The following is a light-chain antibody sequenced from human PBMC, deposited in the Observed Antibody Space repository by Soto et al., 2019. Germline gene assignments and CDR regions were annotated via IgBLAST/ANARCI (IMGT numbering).Light chain of an antibody. CDR1: SSDVGGYNY. CDR3: SSYTRSSSVV. CDR2: EVS. J-gene: IGLJ2*01. V-gene: IGLV2-14*01. Sequence: QSALTQPASVSGSPGQSITISCTGTSSDVGGYNYVSWYQQHPGKAPKLMIYEVSNRPSGISNRFSGSKSGNTASLTISGIQAEDEADYYCSSYTRSSSVVFGGGTKLTVL.